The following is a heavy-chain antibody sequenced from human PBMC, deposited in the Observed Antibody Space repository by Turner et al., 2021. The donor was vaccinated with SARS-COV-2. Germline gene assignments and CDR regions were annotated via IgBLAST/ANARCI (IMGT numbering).Heavy chain of an antibody. CDR1: GGSISSGGYY. CDR2: IYYSGST. CDR3: ARLRYFDWSYYFDY. J-gene: IGHJ4*02. Sequence: QVQLQESGPGLVKPSQPLSLTCTVSGGSISSGGYYWSWIRQHPGKGLEWIGYIYYSGSTYYNPSLKSRVTISVDTSKNQFSLKLSSVIAADTAVYYCARLRYFDWSYYFDYWGQGTLVTVSS. V-gene: IGHV4-31*03. D-gene: IGHD3-9*01.